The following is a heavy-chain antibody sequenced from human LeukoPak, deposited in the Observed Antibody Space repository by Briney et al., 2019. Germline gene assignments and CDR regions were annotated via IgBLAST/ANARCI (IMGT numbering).Heavy chain of an antibody. CDR1: GFTFDDYA. D-gene: IGHD5-18*01. V-gene: IGHV3-9*03. J-gene: IGHJ4*02. Sequence: PGRSLRLSCAASGFTFDDYAMHWVRQAPGKGLEWVSGISWNSGSIGYADSVKGRFTISRDNAKNSLYLQMNSLRAEDMALYYCAKGGYSYGGHFDYWGQGTLVTVSS. CDR2: ISWNSGSI. CDR3: AKGGYSYGGHFDY.